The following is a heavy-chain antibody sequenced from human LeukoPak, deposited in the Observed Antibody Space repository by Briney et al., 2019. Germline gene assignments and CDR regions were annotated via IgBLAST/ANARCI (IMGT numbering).Heavy chain of an antibody. CDR3: ARDTSSSFDY. D-gene: IGHD6-19*01. J-gene: IGHJ4*02. CDR2: INSDGSTT. V-gene: IGHV3-74*01. CDR1: EFTFSSYW. Sequence: PGGSLRLSCATSEFTFSSYWMHWVRQAPGKGLVWVSRINSDGSTTRYADSMRGRFTISRDNAKNTLDLQMSSLRVEDTAVYYCARDTSSSFDYWGQGILVTVSS.